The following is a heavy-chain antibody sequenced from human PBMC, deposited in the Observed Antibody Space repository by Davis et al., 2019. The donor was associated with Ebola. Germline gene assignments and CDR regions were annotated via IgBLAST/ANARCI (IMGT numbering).Heavy chain of an antibody. CDR2: IHWDGVGT. J-gene: IGHJ3*01. CDR3: AKDTTNVWFDV. CDR1: GFIFNDYA. V-gene: IGHV3-43D*04. Sequence: GESLKISCAASGFIFNDYAMHWVRQAPGKGLEWVSVIHWDGVGTYYADFGKGRFTISRDNSKNSLYLQMNSLRVEDTAMYYCAKDTTNVWFDVWGQGTMVTVSS. D-gene: IGHD2-2*01.